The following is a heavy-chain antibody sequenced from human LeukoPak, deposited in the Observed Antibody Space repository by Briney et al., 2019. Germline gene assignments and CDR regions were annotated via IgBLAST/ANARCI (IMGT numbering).Heavy chain of an antibody. V-gene: IGHV3-21*01. CDR1: GFTFSSYG. J-gene: IGHJ4*02. CDR2: ISSRSSYI. D-gene: IGHD3-3*01. Sequence: PGGSLRLSCAASGFTFSSYGMNWVRQAPGKGREWVSSISSRSSYIYHADSVKGRFTSSRDNAKNSLYLQLKSLRAEETAVYYCARQYYDIWSGYYTADYYFDYWGQGTLVTVSS. CDR3: ARQYYDIWSGYYTADYYFDY.